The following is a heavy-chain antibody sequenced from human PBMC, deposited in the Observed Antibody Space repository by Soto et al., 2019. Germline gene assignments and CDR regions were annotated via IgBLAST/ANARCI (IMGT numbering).Heavy chain of an antibody. J-gene: IGHJ4*02. Sequence: GGSLRLSCVASGFTFSTNDIHWVRQAPGKGLEWVAVVSFDGGNKYYADSVKGRFTISRDNSRNTVYLQTNSLRAEDTAVYYCARPIISGSLVLDYWGQGTLVTVSS. CDR1: GFTFSTND. V-gene: IGHV3-30-3*01. D-gene: IGHD2-15*01. CDR3: ARPIISGSLVLDY. CDR2: VSFDGGNK.